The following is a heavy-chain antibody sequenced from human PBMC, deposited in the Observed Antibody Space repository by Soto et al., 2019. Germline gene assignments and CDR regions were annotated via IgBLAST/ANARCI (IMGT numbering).Heavy chain of an antibody. CDR2: ISSSSSTI. Sequence: GGSLRLSCVASNFTFNTAWMTWVRQAPGKGLEWVSYISSSSSTIYYADSVKGRFTISRDNAKNSLYLQMNSLRAEDTAVYYCARDKGRSPLDYWGQGTLVTVSS. V-gene: IGHV3-48*01. CDR3: ARDKGRSPLDY. CDR1: NFTFNTAW. D-gene: IGHD2-15*01. J-gene: IGHJ4*02.